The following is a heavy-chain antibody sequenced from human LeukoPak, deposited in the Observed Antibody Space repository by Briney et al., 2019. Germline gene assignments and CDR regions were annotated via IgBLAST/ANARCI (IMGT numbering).Heavy chain of an antibody. J-gene: IGHJ4*02. V-gene: IGHV3-11*01. CDR2: ISSSGSTI. D-gene: IGHD2-21*02. Sequence: GGSLRLSCAASGFNFSDYYMSWIRQAPGKGLEWVSYISSSGSTIYYADSVKGRFTISRDNAKNSLYLQMNSLRAEDTAVYYCAKGDTIVVVTANFDYWGQGTLVTVSS. CDR3: AKGDTIVVVTANFDY. CDR1: GFNFSDYY.